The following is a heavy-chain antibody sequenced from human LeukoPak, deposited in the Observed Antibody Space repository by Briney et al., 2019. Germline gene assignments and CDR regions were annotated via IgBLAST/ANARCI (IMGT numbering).Heavy chain of an antibody. CDR1: GFTFRNHG. CDR2: IWYDGSDK. CDR3: ARDIASRRIDY. J-gene: IGHJ4*02. V-gene: IGHV3-33*01. Sequence: GGSLRLSCAASGFTFRNHGMHWVRQAPGKGLEWVAVIWYDGSDKYYSDSVKGRFTISRGNSKNTLDLQMNSLRAEDTAIYYCARDIASRRIDYWGQGTLVTVSS. D-gene: IGHD6-6*01.